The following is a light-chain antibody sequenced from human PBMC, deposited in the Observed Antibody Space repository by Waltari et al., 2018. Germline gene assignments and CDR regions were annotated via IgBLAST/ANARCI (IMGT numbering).Light chain of an antibody. CDR1: SSDVGNYNL. Sequence: QSGLTQPASVSGSPGQSITISCTGTSSDVGNYNLVSWYQQYPGKAPQLMVYEVTKRTSGVSDRFSCSKSGNTASLTIYGLQSEDEADYYCCSYAGCGIYVFGTGTKVTVL. J-gene: IGLJ1*01. V-gene: IGLV2-23*02. CDR3: CSYAGCGIYV. CDR2: EVT.